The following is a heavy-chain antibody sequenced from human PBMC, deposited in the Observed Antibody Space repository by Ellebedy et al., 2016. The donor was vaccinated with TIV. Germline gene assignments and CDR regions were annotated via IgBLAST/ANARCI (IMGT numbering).Heavy chain of an antibody. CDR2: IYYSGST. V-gene: IGHV4-59*01. CDR1: GASISSYY. J-gene: IGHJ5*02. Sequence: GSLRLSCTVSGASISSYYCSWIRQPPGKGLEWIGYIYYSGSTNYSPSLKSRVTISVDTSKNQFSLKLSSVTAADTAVYYCARSGLPAAADVWFDPWGQGTLVTVSS. D-gene: IGHD2-2*01. CDR3: ARSGLPAAADVWFDP.